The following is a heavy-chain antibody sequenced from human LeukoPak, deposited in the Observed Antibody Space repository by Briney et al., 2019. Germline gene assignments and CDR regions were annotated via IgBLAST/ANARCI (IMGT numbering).Heavy chain of an antibody. V-gene: IGHV3-48*03. Sequence: GGSLRLSCAASGFTFSSYEMNWVRQAPGKGLEWVSYISSSGSTIYYADSVKGRFTISRDNAKNSLYLQMNSLRAEDTAVYYCARGPENRVFDYWGQGTLVTVSS. J-gene: IGHJ4*02. CDR3: ARGPENRVFDY. D-gene: IGHD1-14*01. CDR1: GFTFSSYE. CDR2: ISSSGSTI.